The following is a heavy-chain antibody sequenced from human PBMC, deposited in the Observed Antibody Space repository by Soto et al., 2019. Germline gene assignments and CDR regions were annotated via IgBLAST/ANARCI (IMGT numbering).Heavy chain of an antibody. Sequence: QVQLVESGGRVVQPGRSLRLSCAASGFTFRTFAMHWVRQAPGKGLEWVAVVSNDGSNTYFLDSVKGRFTVSRDNSNNTLYLQMDSLRAEDTAVYYCARDKKPFNWSPSILKSYYYGMDVW. D-gene: IGHD1-1*01. CDR1: GFTFRTFA. J-gene: IGHJ6*01. CDR2: VSNDGSNT. CDR3: ARDKKPFNWSPSILKSYYYGMDV. V-gene: IGHV3-30-3*01.